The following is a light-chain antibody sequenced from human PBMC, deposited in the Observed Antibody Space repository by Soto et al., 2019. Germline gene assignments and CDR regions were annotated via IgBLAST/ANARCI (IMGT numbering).Light chain of an antibody. Sequence: EIALTQSPATLSLSPRERATLSCRASQSVSSYLAWYQQKPGQAPRLLIYDASNRATGIPARFSGSGSGTDFTLTISSLEPEDFAVYYCQQRSNWPPALTFGGGTKVEIK. J-gene: IGKJ4*01. V-gene: IGKV3-11*01. CDR2: DAS. CDR1: QSVSSY. CDR3: QQRSNWPPALT.